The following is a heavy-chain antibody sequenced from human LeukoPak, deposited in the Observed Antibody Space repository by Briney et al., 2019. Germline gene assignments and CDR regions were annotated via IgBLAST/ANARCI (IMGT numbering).Heavy chain of an antibody. V-gene: IGHV4-34*01. CDR1: GGSISSHY. CDR2: INHSGST. Sequence: PSETLSLTCTVSGGSISSHYWSWIRQPPGKGLEWIGEINHSGSTNYNPSLKSRVTISVDTSKNQFSLKLSSVTAADTAVYYCARGEGCSSTSCQYYFDYWGQGTLVTVSS. D-gene: IGHD2-2*01. J-gene: IGHJ4*02. CDR3: ARGEGCSSTSCQYYFDY.